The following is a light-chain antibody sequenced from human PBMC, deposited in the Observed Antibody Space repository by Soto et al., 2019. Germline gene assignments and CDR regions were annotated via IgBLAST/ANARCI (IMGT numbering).Light chain of an antibody. CDR3: SSLTGSSTYV. CDR1: SSDVGSYDR. CDR2: DVT. Sequence: QSALTQPPSVSGSPGQSVAISCTGSSSDVGSYDRVSWYQQPPGTAPKLMIYDVTNRPSGVPDRFSGSKSGNTASLTISGLQAEDEADYYSSSLTGSSTYVFGTGTKLTVL. V-gene: IGLV2-18*02. J-gene: IGLJ1*01.